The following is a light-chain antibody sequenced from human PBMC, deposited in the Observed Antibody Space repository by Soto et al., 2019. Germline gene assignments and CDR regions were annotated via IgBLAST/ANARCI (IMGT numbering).Light chain of an antibody. V-gene: IGKV1-39*01. CDR3: QQDYSTLAT. CDR2: AAS. J-gene: IGKJ5*01. CDR1: ESISRH. Sequence: DIQMSQSPSSLSASVGDRVTITCRAAESISRHLNWYQQKPGRAPDLLIYAASTLQNGVPSRFTGSGSGTEFTLTIAGLQLEDFATYYCQQDYSTLATFAQGTRLEIK.